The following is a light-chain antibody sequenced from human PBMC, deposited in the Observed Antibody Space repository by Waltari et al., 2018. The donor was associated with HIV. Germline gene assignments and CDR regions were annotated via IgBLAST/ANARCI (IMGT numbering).Light chain of an antibody. V-gene: IGLV1-40*01. CDR2: GDT. CDR1: SSNIGAGFD. J-gene: IGLJ3*02. CDR3: QSHDSGLSVV. Sequence: QSVLTQPPSVSGAPGQRVTISCTGNSSNIGAGFDVHWYQQLPETAPKLLIYGDTKRPAGVPDRFSGSKSGTSASRAITVLQAEDEADYYCQSHDSGLSVVFGGGTKLTVL.